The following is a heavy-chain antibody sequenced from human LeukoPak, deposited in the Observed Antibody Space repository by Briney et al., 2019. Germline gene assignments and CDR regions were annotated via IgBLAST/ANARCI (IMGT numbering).Heavy chain of an antibody. CDR3: VRDPDALDF. V-gene: IGHV3-48*02. CDR1: GFTFSSYS. Sequence: PGGSLRLSCAASGFTFSSYSMNWVRQAPGKGLEWVAYIRSSGSPIYYADSVKGRFTISRDNAKNSLYLQMNSLRDEDTAVYYCVRDPDALDFWGQGTPVTVSS. CDR2: IRSSGSPI. J-gene: IGHJ4*02.